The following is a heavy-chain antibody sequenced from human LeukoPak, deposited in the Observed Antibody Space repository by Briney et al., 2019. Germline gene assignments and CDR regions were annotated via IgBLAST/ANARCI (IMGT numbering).Heavy chain of an antibody. D-gene: IGHD6-6*01. CDR1: GEMLTGLS. Sequence: ASLKVACKVTGEMLTGLSMHWVPQPHGKGLVGTGGFDSEDGEPIYAQKWQGRVTMTEDTSTDAASMELSSLRSEATAVYHCATDRSVAAQFDYRDQGTLVTVSS. J-gene: IGHJ4*02. V-gene: IGHV1-24*01. CDR2: FDSEDGEP. CDR3: ATDRSVAAQFDY.